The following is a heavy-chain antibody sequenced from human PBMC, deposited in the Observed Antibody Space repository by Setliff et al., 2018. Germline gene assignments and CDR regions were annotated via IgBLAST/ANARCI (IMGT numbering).Heavy chain of an antibody. J-gene: IGHJ4*02. V-gene: IGHV1-46*01. Sequence: ASVKVSCKTSGYSFIRYYMYWVRQAPGQGLEWRGLINVSGGSASYDQKFQGRVTMTTDTSTSTAYMDLRSLRSDDTAVYYCARDADYYDSSENPIVDYWGQGTLVTVSS. CDR3: ARDADYYDSSENPIVDY. CDR2: INVSGGSA. D-gene: IGHD3-22*01. CDR1: GYSFIRYY.